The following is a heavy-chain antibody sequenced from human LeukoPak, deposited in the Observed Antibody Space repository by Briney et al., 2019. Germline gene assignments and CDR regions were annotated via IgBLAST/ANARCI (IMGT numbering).Heavy chain of an antibody. V-gene: IGHV3-74*01. Sequence: GGSLRLSCAASGFTFSGYWMHWVRQAPGKGLVWVSRINSDGTNTRSADSVKGRFTISRDNAKNTLYLQMNSLRAEDTAVYYCARGSTDFVYWGQGTLVTVSS. CDR1: GFTFSGYW. D-gene: IGHD2-8*02. J-gene: IGHJ4*02. CDR3: ARGSTDFVY. CDR2: INSDGTNT.